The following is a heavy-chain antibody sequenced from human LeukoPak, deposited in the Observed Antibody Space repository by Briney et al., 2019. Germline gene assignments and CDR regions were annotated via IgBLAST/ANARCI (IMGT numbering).Heavy chain of an antibody. Sequence: PGGSLRLSCAASGFTFSIYGMHWVRQAPGKGLEWVAVIWYDGSNKYYADSVKGRFTISRDNSKNTLYLQMNSLRAEDTAVYYCARAMIVDAGIDYWGQGTLVTVSS. CDR1: GFTFSIYG. V-gene: IGHV3-33*01. D-gene: IGHD3-22*01. CDR2: IWYDGSNK. CDR3: ARAMIVDAGIDY. J-gene: IGHJ4*02.